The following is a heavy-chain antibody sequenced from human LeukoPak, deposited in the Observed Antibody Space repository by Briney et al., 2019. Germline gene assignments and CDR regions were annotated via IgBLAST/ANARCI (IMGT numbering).Heavy chain of an antibody. CDR2: INPDGGVT. V-gene: IGHV1-2*02. D-gene: IGHD2-8*01. Sequence: ASVKVSCKASGYSFTGYYIHWVRQGPGRGLEWMGWINPDGGVTKSAQKFQGRVTMTRDKSINTVYMELSGLTSDDTALYYCARGPNHYYYMDFWGKGTTVSVSS. J-gene: IGHJ6*03. CDR1: GYSFTGYY. CDR3: ARGPNHYYYMDF.